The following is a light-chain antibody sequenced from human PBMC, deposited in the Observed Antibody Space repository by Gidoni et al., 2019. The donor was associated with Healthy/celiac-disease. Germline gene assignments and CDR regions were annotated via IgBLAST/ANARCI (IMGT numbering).Light chain of an antibody. CDR2: AES. Sequence: DIQMTQSPSSLSASVGDRVTITCRASQSISSYLNWYQQKPGKAPKLLIYAESSLQSGVPSRFSGSGSGTDFTLTISSLQPEDFATYYCQQSYTSPWTFGQGTKVEI. V-gene: IGKV1-39*01. CDR3: QQSYTSPWT. J-gene: IGKJ1*01. CDR1: QSISSY.